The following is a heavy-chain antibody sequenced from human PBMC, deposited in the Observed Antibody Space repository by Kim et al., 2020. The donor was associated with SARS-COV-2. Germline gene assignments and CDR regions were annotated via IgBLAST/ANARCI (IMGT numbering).Heavy chain of an antibody. D-gene: IGHD6-19*01. CDR2: T. Sequence: TNYNPSLKSRVTISVDTSKNQFSLKLSSVTAADTAMYYCATVAGHRIDYWGQGTLVTVSS. V-gene: IGHV4-34*01. CDR3: ATVAGHRIDY. J-gene: IGHJ4*02.